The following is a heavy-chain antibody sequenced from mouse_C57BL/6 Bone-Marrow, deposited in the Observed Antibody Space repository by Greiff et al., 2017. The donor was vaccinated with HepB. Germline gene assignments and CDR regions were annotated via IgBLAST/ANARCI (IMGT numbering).Heavy chain of an antibody. J-gene: IGHJ3*01. V-gene: IGHV1-64*01. CDR2: IHPNSGST. D-gene: IGHD1-1*01. CDR1: GYTFTSYW. Sequence: VQLQQPGAELVKPGASVKLSCKASGYTFTSYWMHWVKQRPGQGLEWIGMIHPNSGSTNYNEKFKSKATLTVDKSSSTAYMQLSSLTSEDSAVYYCANYCGSSYWFAYWGQGTLVTVSA. CDR3: ANYCGSSYWFAY.